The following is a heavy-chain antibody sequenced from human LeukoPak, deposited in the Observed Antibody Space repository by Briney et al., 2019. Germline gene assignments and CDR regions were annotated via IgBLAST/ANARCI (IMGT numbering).Heavy chain of an antibody. CDR3: ARVPSTSFDY. J-gene: IGHJ4*02. CDR1: GFIFRFYW. CDR2: IKQDGSEK. Sequence: GGSLRLFCTACGFIFRFYWMIWVRQAPGKGLEWVANIKQDGSEKYYVDSVKGRFTISRDNAKNSLYMQMKSLRPEDTAVYFCARVPSTSFDYWGQGTLVTVSS. D-gene: IGHD2-2*01. V-gene: IGHV3-7*05.